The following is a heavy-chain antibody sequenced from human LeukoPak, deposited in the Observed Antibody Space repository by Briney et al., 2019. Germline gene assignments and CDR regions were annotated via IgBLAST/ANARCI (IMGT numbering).Heavy chain of an antibody. V-gene: IGHV4-39*07. Sequence: SSETLSLTCTFSGGSISSSNYYWGWIRQPPGKGLEWIGEINHSGSTNYNPSLKSRVTISVDTSKNQFSLKLSSVTAADTAVYYCARGGAVLRFLEWLIKEFDPWGQGTLVTVSS. J-gene: IGHJ5*02. D-gene: IGHD3-3*01. CDR1: GGSISSSNYY. CDR2: INHSGST. CDR3: ARGGAVLRFLEWLIKEFDP.